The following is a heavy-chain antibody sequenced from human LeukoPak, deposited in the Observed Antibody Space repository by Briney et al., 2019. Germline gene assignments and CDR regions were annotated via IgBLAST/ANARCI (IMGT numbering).Heavy chain of an antibody. Sequence: PGGSLRLSGAASGFTLSSYSMHWVRQAPGKGLEYVSAISANGDSTYYANSVEGRFIISRDNSKNTLYLQMGSLRAEDMAVYYCAGVVDTGYFDFWGQGTLVTVSS. D-gene: IGHD1-26*01. CDR1: GFTLSSYS. CDR2: ISANGDST. J-gene: IGHJ4*02. CDR3: AGVVDTGYFDF. V-gene: IGHV3-64*01.